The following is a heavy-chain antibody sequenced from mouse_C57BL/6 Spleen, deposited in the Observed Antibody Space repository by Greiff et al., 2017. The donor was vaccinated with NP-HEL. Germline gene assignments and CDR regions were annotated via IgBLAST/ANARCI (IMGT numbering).Heavy chain of an antibody. CDR3: ARAPSLYYAMDY. CDR1: GYSITSGYY. J-gene: IGHJ4*01. V-gene: IGHV3-6*01. CDR2: ISYDGSN. Sequence: ESGPGLVKPSQSLSLTCSVTGYSITSGYYWNWIRQFPGNKLEWMGYISYDGSNNYNPSLKHRISITRDTSKNQFFLKLNSVTTEDTATYYCARAPSLYYAMDYWGQGTSVTVSS.